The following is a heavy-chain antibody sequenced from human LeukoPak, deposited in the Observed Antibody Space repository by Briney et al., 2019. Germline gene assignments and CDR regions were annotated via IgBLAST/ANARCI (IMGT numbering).Heavy chain of an antibody. CDR2: IYTSGST. D-gene: IGHD2-15*01. CDR3: AGVEGYCSGGSCFWFDP. J-gene: IGHJ5*02. V-gene: IGHV4-4*09. Sequence: SETLSLTCTVSGGSISSYYWSWIRQPPGKGLEWIGYIYTSGSTNYNPSLKSRVTISVDTSKNQFSLKLSSVTAADTAVYYCAGVEGYCSGGSCFWFDPWGQGTLVTVSS. CDR1: GGSISSYY.